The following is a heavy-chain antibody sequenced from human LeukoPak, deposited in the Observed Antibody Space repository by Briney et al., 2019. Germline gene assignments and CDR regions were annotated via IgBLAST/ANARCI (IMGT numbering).Heavy chain of an antibody. CDR3: ARDRGITMIAPDVY. J-gene: IGHJ4*02. CDR2: ISYDGSNK. Sequence: GGSLRLSCAASGFTFSSYAMHWVRQAPGKGLEWVAVISYDGSNKYYADSVKGRFTISRDNSKNTLYLQMNSLRAEDTAVYYCARDRGITMIAPDVYWGQGTLVTVSS. CDR1: GFTFSSYA. D-gene: IGHD3-22*01. V-gene: IGHV3-30-3*01.